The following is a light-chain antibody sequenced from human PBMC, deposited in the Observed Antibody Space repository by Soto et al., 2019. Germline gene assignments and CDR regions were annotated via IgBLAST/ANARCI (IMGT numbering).Light chain of an antibody. CDR1: QSISSY. CDR3: KQSYSTFRK. J-gene: IGKJ1*01. V-gene: IGKV1-39*01. CDR2: AES. Sequence: DIQMTQSPSSLSASVGDRVTITFRASQSISSYLNWYQQKPGKAPKILIYAESSLQSGVQSRFSGSGSGTDFTLTISSLHNEDFETYYCKQSYSTFRKCGHGNKV.